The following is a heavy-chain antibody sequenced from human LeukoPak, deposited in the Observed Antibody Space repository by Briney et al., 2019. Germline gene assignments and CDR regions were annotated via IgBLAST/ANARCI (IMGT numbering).Heavy chain of an antibody. D-gene: IGHD3-10*01. CDR2: IYYSGST. V-gene: IGHV4-59*01. J-gene: IGHJ4*02. CDR1: GGSISSYY. Sequence: SETLSLTCTVSGGSISSYYWSWIRQPPWKGLEWIGYIYYSGSTNYNPSLKSRVTISVDTSKNQFSLKLSSVTAADTAVYYCARAQAAGEFDYWGQGTLVTVSS. CDR3: ARAQAAGEFDY.